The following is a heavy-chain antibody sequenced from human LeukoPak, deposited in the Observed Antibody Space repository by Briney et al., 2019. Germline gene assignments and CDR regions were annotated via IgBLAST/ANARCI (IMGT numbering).Heavy chain of an antibody. CDR1: GFTFSSYW. J-gene: IGHJ4*02. CDR3: ARSPGRGSWYYFDY. V-gene: IGHV3-74*01. CDR2: INSDGSST. Sequence: GGSLRLSCAASGFTFSSYWMHWVRQAPGKGLVWVSRINSDGSSTSYADSVKGRFTISRDDAKNTLYLQMNSLRAEDTAVCYCARSPGRGSWYYFDYWGQGTLVTVSS. D-gene: IGHD6-13*01.